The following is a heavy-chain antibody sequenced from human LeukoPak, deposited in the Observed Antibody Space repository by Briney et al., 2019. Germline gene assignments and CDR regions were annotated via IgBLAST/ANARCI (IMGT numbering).Heavy chain of an antibody. D-gene: IGHD6-25*01. CDR3: ARDHTRYSRGGYSYMDV. J-gene: IGHJ6*03. Sequence: ASVKVSCKTSGDTFSSYPISWVRQAPGQGLEWMGGIIPMFGTANYAQKFQGRVTITADESTTTVFMELSSLTPDDTAVYYCARDHTRYSRGGYSYMDVWGKGTTVTVSS. CDR1: GDTFSSYP. V-gene: IGHV1-69*01. CDR2: IIPMFGTA.